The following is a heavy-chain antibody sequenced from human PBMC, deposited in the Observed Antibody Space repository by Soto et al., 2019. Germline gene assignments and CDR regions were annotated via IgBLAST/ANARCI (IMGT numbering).Heavy chain of an antibody. CDR2: IIPIFGTA. Sequence: ASVKVSCKASGGTFSSYAISWVRQAPGQGLEWMGGIIPIFGTANYAQKFQGRVTITADESTSTAYMELNSLRAEDTAVYYCASWNYYDSSGYDRVGPWGQGTLVTVSS. J-gene: IGHJ5*02. D-gene: IGHD3-22*01. CDR1: GGTFSSYA. V-gene: IGHV1-69*13. CDR3: ASWNYYDSSGYDRVGP.